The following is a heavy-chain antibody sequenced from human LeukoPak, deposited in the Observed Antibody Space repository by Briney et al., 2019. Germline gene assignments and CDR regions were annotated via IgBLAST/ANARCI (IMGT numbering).Heavy chain of an antibody. D-gene: IGHD4-17*01. J-gene: IGHJ3*02. Sequence: ASVKVSRKASGYTFTGYYMHWVRQAPGQGLEWMGWINPNSGGTNYAQKFQGRVTMTRDTSISTAYMELSRLRSDDTAVYYCARADGDYANDAFDIWGQGTMVTVSS. CDR2: INPNSGGT. V-gene: IGHV1-2*02. CDR1: GYTFTGYY. CDR3: ARADGDYANDAFDI.